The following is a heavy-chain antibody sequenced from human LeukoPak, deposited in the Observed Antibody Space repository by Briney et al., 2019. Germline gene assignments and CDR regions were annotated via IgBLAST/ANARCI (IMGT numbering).Heavy chain of an antibody. D-gene: IGHD3-3*01. CDR1: GGSISSYY. Sequence: PSETLSLTCTVSGGSISSYYWSWIRQPAGKGLEWIGRIYTSGNTNYNPSLKSRVTMSVDTSKNQFSLKLSSVTAADTAVYYCARDLSYYDFWSGYHADAFDIWGQGTMVTVSS. J-gene: IGHJ3*02. CDR2: IYTSGNT. V-gene: IGHV4-4*07. CDR3: ARDLSYYDFWSGYHADAFDI.